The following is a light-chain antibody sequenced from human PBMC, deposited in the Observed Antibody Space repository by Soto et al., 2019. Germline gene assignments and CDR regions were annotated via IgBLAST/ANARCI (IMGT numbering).Light chain of an antibody. J-gene: IGLJ1*01. Sequence: QSVLTQPSSVSGTPGQGVTISCSGSISNIGNNYVYWFQQLPGTAPKVLSNRNDQRPSGVPDRFSGSKSGTSASLAICGLRSEDEADYSCAAWDDTVRSYVFGTGTKVTVL. CDR2: RND. V-gene: IGLV1-47*01. CDR3: AAWDDTVRSYV. CDR1: ISNIGNNY.